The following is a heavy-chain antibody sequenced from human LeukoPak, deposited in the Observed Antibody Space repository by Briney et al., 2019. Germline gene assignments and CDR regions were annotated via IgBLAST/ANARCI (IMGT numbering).Heavy chain of an antibody. J-gene: IGHJ4*02. Sequence: GRSLRLSCAASGFTFDDYAMHWVRQAPGKGLEWVSGISWNRGSIGYADSVKSRFTISRDNAKNSLYLQMNSLRADDMALYYCAKGARLRANSYYFDSWGQGTLVTVSS. D-gene: IGHD5-12*01. CDR3: AKGARLRANSYYFDS. CDR2: ISWNRGSI. V-gene: IGHV3-9*03. CDR1: GFTFDDYA.